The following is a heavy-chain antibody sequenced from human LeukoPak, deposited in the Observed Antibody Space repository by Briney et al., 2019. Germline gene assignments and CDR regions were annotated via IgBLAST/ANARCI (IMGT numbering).Heavy chain of an antibody. J-gene: IGHJ4*02. D-gene: IGHD5-12*01. CDR2: INHSGST. Sequence: PSETLSLTCAVYGGSFSGHYWSWIRQPPGKGLEWIGEINHSGSTNYNPSLKSRVTISVDTSKNQFSLKLSSVTAADTAVYYCARVGGSGYDSGYWGQGTLVTVPS. V-gene: IGHV4-34*01. CDR1: GGSFSGHY. CDR3: ARVGGSGYDSGY.